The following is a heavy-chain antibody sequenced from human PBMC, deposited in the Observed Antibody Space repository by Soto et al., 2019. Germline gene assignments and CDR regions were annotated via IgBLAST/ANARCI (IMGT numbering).Heavy chain of an antibody. D-gene: IGHD3-16*02. J-gene: IGHJ3*02. CDR1: GFTFSSYA. CDR2: ISGSGGST. CDR3: AKDIPPAYDYIWGSYRSHAFDI. V-gene: IGHV3-23*01. Sequence: GGSLRLSCAASGFTFSSYARSWVRQAPGKGLEWVAAISGSGGSTYYADSVKGRVTTSRDNSKNKLYMKMNSLRAEDTAVYYCAKDIPPAYDYIWGSYRSHAFDIWGQGTMVTVSS.